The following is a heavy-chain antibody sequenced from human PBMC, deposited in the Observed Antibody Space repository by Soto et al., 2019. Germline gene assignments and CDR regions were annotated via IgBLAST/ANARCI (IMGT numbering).Heavy chain of an antibody. V-gene: IGHV3-23*01. J-gene: IGHJ5*02. CDR1: GFTFSSYG. CDR2: ISGSGGST. D-gene: IGHD4-17*01. CDR3: PYSTVTTTPPEGP. Sequence: GGSRRRSWAASGFTFSSYGMSWVLQAPGKGLEWVSAISGSGGSTYYADSVKGRFTISRDNSKNTLYLQMNSLRAEDTAVYYCPYSTVTTTPPEGPWGQGTLVTVSS.